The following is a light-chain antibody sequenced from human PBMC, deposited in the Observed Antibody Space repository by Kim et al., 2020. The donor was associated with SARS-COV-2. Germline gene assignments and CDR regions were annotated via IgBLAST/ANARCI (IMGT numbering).Light chain of an antibody. CDR1: CLRISY. J-gene: IGLJ2*01. CDR3: NSRDGNNTVL. Sequence: VACGQSVSITCQRDCLRISYAPWVPQTPGQAAILVIYGKNNRPSGIRDRFSGPSSGTTASLTNAGTQAGDEADYYCNSRDGNNTVLFGGGTRLTVL. V-gene: IGLV3-19*01. CDR2: GKN.